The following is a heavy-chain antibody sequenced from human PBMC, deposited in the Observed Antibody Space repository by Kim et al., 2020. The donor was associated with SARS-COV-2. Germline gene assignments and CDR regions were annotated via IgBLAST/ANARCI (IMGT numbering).Heavy chain of an antibody. CDR1: GYTLTTYT. CDR3: ATTQADYGGRNHFDY. Sequence: ASVKVSCKASGYTLTTYTMNWVRQAPGQGLEWMGWINTNTGNPTYAQGFTGRFVFSLDTSVSTAYLQISRLKAEDTAVYYCATTQADYGGRNHFDYWGQG. D-gene: IGHD4-17*01. V-gene: IGHV7-4-1*02. CDR2: INTNTGNP. J-gene: IGHJ4*02.